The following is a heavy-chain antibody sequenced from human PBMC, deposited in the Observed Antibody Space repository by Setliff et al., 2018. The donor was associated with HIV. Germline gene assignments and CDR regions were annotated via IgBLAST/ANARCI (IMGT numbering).Heavy chain of an antibody. CDR1: PGSITVYY. V-gene: IGHV4-59*01. Sequence: SETLSLTCNVSPGSITVYYWTWVRQPPGRGLEWIGYVSHSAGTSYNPSLNSRVTMSVDPSRDQFSLKLSSVTAADTAVYYCAIKVYSETYGPTYGPGPYFDFWGQGTQVTVSS. CDR3: AIKVYSETYGPTYGPGPYFDF. D-gene: IGHD1-26*01. J-gene: IGHJ4*02. CDR2: VSHSAGT.